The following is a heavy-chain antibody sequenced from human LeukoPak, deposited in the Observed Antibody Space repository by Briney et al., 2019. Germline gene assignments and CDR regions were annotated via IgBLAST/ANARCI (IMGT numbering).Heavy chain of an antibody. D-gene: IGHD3-22*01. Sequence: SETLSLTCAVYGGSFSGYYWSWIHQPPGKGLEWIGEINHSGSTNYNPSLKSRVTISVDTSKNQFSLKLSSVTAADTAVYYCASPAGYYDSSGYLGDYYHYYGMDVWGQGTTVTVSS. CDR3: ASPAGYYDSSGYLGDYYHYYGMDV. CDR1: GGSFSGYY. CDR2: INHSGST. J-gene: IGHJ6*02. V-gene: IGHV4-34*01.